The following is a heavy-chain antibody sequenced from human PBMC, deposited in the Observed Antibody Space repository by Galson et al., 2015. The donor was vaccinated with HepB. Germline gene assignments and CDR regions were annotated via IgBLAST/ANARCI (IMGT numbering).Heavy chain of an antibody. V-gene: IGHV3-49*04. CDR3: TRGRGGSSWADPKYYYYYGMDV. CDR1: GFTFGDSA. D-gene: IGHD6-13*01. CDR2: IRSKAYGGTT. J-gene: IGHJ6*01. Sequence: SLRLSCAASGFTFGDSALSWVRQAPGKGLEWVGFIRSKAYGGTTEYAASVKGRFTISRDDSKSIAYLQMNSLKTEDTAVYYCTRGRGGSSWADPKYYYYYGMDVWGQGTTVTVSS.